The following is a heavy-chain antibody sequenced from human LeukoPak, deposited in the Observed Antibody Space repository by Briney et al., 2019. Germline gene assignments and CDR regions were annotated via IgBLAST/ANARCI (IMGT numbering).Heavy chain of an antibody. V-gene: IGHV4-38-2*01. CDR1: GFSISSGYF. CDR3: ATRISTLPGETCSSTPCYFDY. CDR2: IFHSGIT. Sequence: SESLSLTCAVSGFSISSGYFWAGIRQSPGKGLEGIGSIFHSGITYYNPSLKSRITISVDTSKNPFSLRMSSVTAADTAVYYCATRISTLPGETCSSTPCYFDYSGQGTLVTVSP. D-gene: IGHD2-2*01. J-gene: IGHJ4*02.